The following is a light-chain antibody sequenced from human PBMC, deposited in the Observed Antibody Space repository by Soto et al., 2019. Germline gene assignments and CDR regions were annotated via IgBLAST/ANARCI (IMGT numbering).Light chain of an antibody. V-gene: IGKV3-20*01. Sequence: EIVLTQSPGTLSLSPGERATLSCRASQSVSSSFLAWYQQKTGQAPRLLLYGASSRATGIPDRFSGSGSGSACTLTIGTLEPADVAVDDGEEYGTSPWKFGQGTKVEIK. CDR2: GAS. J-gene: IGKJ1*01. CDR1: QSVSSSF. CDR3: EEYGTSPWK.